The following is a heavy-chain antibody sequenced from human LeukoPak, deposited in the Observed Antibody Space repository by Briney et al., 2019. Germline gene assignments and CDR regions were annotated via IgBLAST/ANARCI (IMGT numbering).Heavy chain of an antibody. CDR3: ARGVYQLLSRWFDP. J-gene: IGHJ5*02. Sequence: SSQTLSLTCTVSGGSISSGGYYWSWIRQHPGKGLEWIGYIYYSGSTNYNPSLKSRVTISVDTSKNQFSLKLSSVTAADTAVYYCARGVYQLLSRWFDPWGQGTLVTVSS. V-gene: IGHV4-31*03. D-gene: IGHD2-2*01. CDR1: GGSISSGGYY. CDR2: IYYSGST.